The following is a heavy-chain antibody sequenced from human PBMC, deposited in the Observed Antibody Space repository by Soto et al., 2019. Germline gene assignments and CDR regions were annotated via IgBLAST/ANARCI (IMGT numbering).Heavy chain of an antibody. CDR3: ARSKYGDYVLYYFDY. Sequence: QVQLMQSGAEVKKPGSSVKVSCKASGGTFSSYTISWVRQAPGQGLEWMGRIIPILGIANYAQKFQGRVTITEDKSTSTAYMELSSLRSEDTAVYYCARSKYGDYVLYYFDYWGQGTLVTVSS. J-gene: IGHJ4*02. CDR1: GGTFSSYT. D-gene: IGHD4-17*01. CDR2: IIPILGIA. V-gene: IGHV1-69*02.